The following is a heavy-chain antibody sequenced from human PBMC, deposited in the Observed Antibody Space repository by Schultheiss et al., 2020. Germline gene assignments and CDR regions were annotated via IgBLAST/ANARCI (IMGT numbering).Heavy chain of an antibody. CDR2: IYYSGST. D-gene: IGHD5-18*01. V-gene: IGHV4-59*08. CDR1: GGSISSYY. Sequence: SETLSLTCTVSGGSISSYYWSWIRQPPGKGLEWIGYIYYSGSTNYNPSLKSRVTISVDTSKNQFSLKLSSVTAADTAVYYCARRVGRTAMTKRYYFDYWVQGTLVTVSS. J-gene: IGHJ4*02. CDR3: ARRVGRTAMTKRYYFDY.